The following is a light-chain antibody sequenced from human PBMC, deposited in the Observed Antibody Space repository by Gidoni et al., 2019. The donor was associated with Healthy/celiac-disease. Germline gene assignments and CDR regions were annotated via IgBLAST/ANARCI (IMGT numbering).Light chain of an antibody. CDR2: RPS. J-gene: IGKJ4*01. Sequence: EIVMTQSPATLSVSPGERATLTSRASQGVSSNLAWYQPKPGQAPRLPIYRPSTRATGFPARFIGSGSGTKFTLTISSLQSEDFAVYYCQKYNNKLAVGTFGGGTKVEIK. V-gene: IGKV3-15*01. CDR3: QKYNNKLAVGT. CDR1: QGVSSN.